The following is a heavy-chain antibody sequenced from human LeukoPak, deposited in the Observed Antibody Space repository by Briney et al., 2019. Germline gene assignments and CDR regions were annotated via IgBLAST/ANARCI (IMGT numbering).Heavy chain of an antibody. Sequence: PSETLSLTCAVYGGSFSGYYWSWIRQPPGKGLEWIGGINHSGSTNYNPSLKSRVTISVDTSKNQFSLKLSSVTAADTAVYYCARGSAFDYWGQGTLVTVSS. D-gene: IGHD4/OR15-4a*01. V-gene: IGHV4-34*01. CDR1: GGSFSGYY. CDR3: ARGSAFDY. J-gene: IGHJ4*02. CDR2: INHSGST.